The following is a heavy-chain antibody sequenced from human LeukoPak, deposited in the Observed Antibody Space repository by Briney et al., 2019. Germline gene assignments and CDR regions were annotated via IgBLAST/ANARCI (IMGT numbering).Heavy chain of an antibody. CDR2: ISYDGSST. D-gene: IGHD2-15*01. V-gene: IGHV3-30*03. J-gene: IGHJ4*02. Sequence: PGRSLRLSCAASGFTFSSYGMHWVRQAPGKGLEWVAVISYDGSSTYYSVKGRFTISRDNAKNSLYLQMNSLRAEDTAIYYCARGRYCSGGNCYADYWGQGTLVTVSS. CDR3: ARGRYCSGGNCYADY. CDR1: GFTFSSYG.